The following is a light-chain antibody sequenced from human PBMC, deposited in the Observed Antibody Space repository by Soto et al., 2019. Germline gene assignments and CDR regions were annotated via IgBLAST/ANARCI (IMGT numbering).Light chain of an antibody. CDR1: QSISSY. J-gene: IGKJ3*01. CDR3: QQSYSRL. V-gene: IGKV1-39*01. Sequence: DIQMTQSPSSLSASVGDRVTITCRASQSISSYLNWYQQKPGKAPKLLIYAASSLQSGVPSRFSGSGSGTDLTLTISSLQPEDFATYYCQQSYSRLFGPGTKVDIK. CDR2: AAS.